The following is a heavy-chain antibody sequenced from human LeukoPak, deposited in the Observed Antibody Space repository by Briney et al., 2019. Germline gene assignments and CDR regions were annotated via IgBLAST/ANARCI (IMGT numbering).Heavy chain of an antibody. CDR2: TYYRSKWYK. Sequence: SQTLSLTCAISGDSVSSNSATWNWIRQSPSRGLEWLGRTYYRSKWYKYYAVSVKGRITINPDTSKNQFSLQLNSVTPEDTAVYYCARLLRYFDWLSPHHFDYWGQGILVTVSS. V-gene: IGHV6-1*01. CDR1: GDSVSSNSAT. D-gene: IGHD3-9*01. CDR3: ARLLRYFDWLSPHHFDY. J-gene: IGHJ4*02.